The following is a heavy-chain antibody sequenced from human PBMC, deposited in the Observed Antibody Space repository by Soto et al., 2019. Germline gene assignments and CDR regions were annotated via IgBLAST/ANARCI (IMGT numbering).Heavy chain of an antibody. Sequence: QVQLEQSGAEVKKPWSSVKVSCKASGGTLSDHGVAWLRQTAGQGLEWMGETLPVFNAPKYAPRFQGRVTIAADKSTEIAYMELRSLTSEDTALYYCARGVFGSGNYYAGPSAFDIWGQGTMVIVSS. CDR1: GGTLSDHG. CDR2: TLPVFNAP. D-gene: IGHD3-10*01. V-gene: IGHV1-69*06. CDR3: ARGVFGSGNYYAGPSAFDI. J-gene: IGHJ3*02.